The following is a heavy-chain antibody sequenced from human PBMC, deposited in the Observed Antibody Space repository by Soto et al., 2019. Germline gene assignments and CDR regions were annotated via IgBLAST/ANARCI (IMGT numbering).Heavy chain of an antibody. CDR3: ARDYVDSSGYYCNFDY. Sequence: PGGSLRLSCVASGFTFSDHYMTWIRQAPGKGLEWISYISKDSGRATRYADSVKGRFTISRDNAKNSLYLQMNSLRAEDTTVYYCARDYVDSSGYYCNFDYWGQGTLVTVSS. CDR1: GFTFSDHY. V-gene: IGHV3-11*04. CDR2: ISKDSGRAT. J-gene: IGHJ4*02. D-gene: IGHD3-22*01.